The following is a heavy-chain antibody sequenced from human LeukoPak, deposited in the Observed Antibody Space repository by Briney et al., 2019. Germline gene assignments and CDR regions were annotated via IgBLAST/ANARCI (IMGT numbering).Heavy chain of an antibody. D-gene: IGHD5-18*01. CDR2: INSGGSET. Sequence: GGSLRLSCAASGFTFSSYWMHWVRQAPGKGLVWVSRINSGGSETTYADSVKGRFTLSRDNAKNTLYLQMNSLRAEDTAVYYCVREDTALALFGMDVWGQGTTVTVSS. CDR1: GFTFSSYW. V-gene: IGHV3-74*01. CDR3: VREDTALALFGMDV. J-gene: IGHJ6*02.